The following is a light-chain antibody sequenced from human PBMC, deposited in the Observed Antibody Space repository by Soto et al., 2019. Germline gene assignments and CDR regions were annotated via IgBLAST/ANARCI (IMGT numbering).Light chain of an antibody. CDR3: QQSYSAPHT. Sequence: DIQMTQSPPSLSASVGDRVTITCRTSQSISSYLNWYQQKPGKAPKPLIYAASSLQSGVPSRFSGSASGTDFTLTISSLQPEDFATYYCQQSYSAPHTFGQGTRLEIK. CDR2: AAS. J-gene: IGKJ5*01. V-gene: IGKV1-39*01. CDR1: QSISSY.